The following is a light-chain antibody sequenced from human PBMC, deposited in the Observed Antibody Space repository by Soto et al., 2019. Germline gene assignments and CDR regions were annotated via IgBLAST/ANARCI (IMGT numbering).Light chain of an antibody. J-gene: IGKJ5*01. V-gene: IGKV3-11*01. CDR1: QSFRGL. CDR3: QQRSNWPT. Sequence: EVVLTQSPVTLSLSPGERATLSCRASQSFRGLLAWYQQKPGQAPRLLIYDASTRATGIPDRFSGSGSGTDFTLTISSLEPEDFAVYYCQQRSNWPTFGQGTRLEIK. CDR2: DAS.